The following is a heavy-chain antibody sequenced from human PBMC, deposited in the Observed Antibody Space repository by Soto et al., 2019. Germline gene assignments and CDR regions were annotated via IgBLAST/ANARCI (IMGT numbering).Heavy chain of an antibody. CDR3: ARDLRGRGYYDSSGYYGVPPYRFDY. V-gene: IGHV1-18*01. J-gene: IGHJ4*02. CDR2: ISAYNGNT. CDR1: GYTFTSYG. D-gene: IGHD3-22*01. Sequence: QVQLVQSGAEVKKPGASVKVSCKASGYTFTSYGISWVRQAPGQGLEWMGWISAYNGNTNYAQKLQGRVTMTTDTSTSTAYMELRSLRSDDTAVYYCARDLRGRGYYDSSGYYGVPPYRFDYWGQGTLVTVSS.